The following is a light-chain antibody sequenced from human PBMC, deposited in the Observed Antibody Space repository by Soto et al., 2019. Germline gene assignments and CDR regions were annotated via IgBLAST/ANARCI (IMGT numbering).Light chain of an antibody. Sequence: QSVLTQPASVSGSAGQSITISCSGTMRDVGAYNLVSWYQQHPGTAPKLIIYEVRNRPSGISSRFSGSRSGNTASLTISGLHPEDEGDYYCRAYTARSTLVFGGGTKLTVL. CDR3: RAYTARSTLV. CDR2: EVR. V-gene: IGLV2-14*01. J-gene: IGLJ3*02. CDR1: MRDVGAYNL.